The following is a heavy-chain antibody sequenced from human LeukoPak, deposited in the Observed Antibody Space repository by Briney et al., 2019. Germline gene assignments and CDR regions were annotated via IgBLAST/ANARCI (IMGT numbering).Heavy chain of an antibody. CDR2: INHSGST. Sequence: SETLSLTCAVYGGSFSGYYWSWIRQPPGKGLEWIGEINHSGSTNYNPSLKSRVTILVDTSKNQFSLKLSSVTAADTAVYYCASLYSGSYFSDYWGQGTLVTVSS. V-gene: IGHV4-34*01. D-gene: IGHD1-26*01. J-gene: IGHJ4*02. CDR1: GGSFSGYY. CDR3: ASLYSGSYFSDY.